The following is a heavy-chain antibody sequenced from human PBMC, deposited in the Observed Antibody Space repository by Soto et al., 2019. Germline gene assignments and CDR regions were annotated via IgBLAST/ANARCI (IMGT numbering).Heavy chain of an antibody. J-gene: IGHJ6*02. D-gene: IGHD5-18*01. V-gene: IGHV5-51*01. CDR3: ARQTTTPAMVTMYYYYGMDV. CDR2: IYPGDSDT. CDR1: GYSFTSYW. Sequence: GESLKISCKGSGYSFTSYWIGWVRQMPGKSLEWMGIIYPGDSDTRYSPSFQGQVTISADKSISTAYLQWSSLKASDTAMYYCARQTTTPAMVTMYYYYGMDVWGQGTTVTVSS.